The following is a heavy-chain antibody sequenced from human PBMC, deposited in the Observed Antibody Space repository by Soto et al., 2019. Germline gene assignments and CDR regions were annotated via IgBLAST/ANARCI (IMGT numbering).Heavy chain of an antibody. CDR1: GYTFTSYG. CDR3: ARDRLGYCSSTSCGNGMDV. J-gene: IGHJ6*04. V-gene: IGHV1-18*04. CDR2: ISAYNGNT. Sequence: ASVKVSCKASGYTFTSYGISRVRQAPGQGLEWMGWISAYNGNTNYAQKLQGRVTMTTDTSTSTVYMELRSLRSDDTAVYYCARDRLGYCSSTSCGNGMDVWGKGTTVTVSS. D-gene: IGHD2-2*01.